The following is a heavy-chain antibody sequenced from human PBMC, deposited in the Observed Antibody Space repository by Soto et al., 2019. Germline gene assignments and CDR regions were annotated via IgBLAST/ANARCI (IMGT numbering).Heavy chain of an antibody. D-gene: IGHD3-10*01. CDR1: GGTFSSYA. J-gene: IGHJ6*02. CDR3: ARDTMVRGVIIDYYYGMDV. V-gene: IGHV1-69*13. CDR2: IIPIFGTA. Sequence: GASVKVSWKAAGGTFSSYAISCVRQAPGQGLEWMGGIIPIFGTANYAQKFQGRVTITADESTSTAYMELSSLRSEDTAVYYCARDTMVRGVIIDYYYGMDVWGQGTTVTVSS.